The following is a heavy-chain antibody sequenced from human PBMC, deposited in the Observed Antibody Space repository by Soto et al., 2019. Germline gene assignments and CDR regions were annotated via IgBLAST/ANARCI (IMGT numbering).Heavy chain of an antibody. J-gene: IGHJ4*02. Sequence: QVQLQESGPGLVKPSQTLTLTCTVSDDSITGGGYFWTWTRQLPGQGLEWLGSTYYSGNTFYNPSVTSRATISLDPAERRVSLRVTSVTAADTAMYFCARSGSGTYHVWGQGTLVIVSS. CDR2: TYYSGNT. D-gene: IGHD3-10*01. CDR3: ARSGSGTYHV. CDR1: DDSITGGGYF. V-gene: IGHV4-31*02.